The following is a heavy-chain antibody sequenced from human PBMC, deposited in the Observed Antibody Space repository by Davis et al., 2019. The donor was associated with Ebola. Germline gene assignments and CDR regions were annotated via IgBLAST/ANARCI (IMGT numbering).Heavy chain of an antibody. CDR3: AGGGDIVVVVAATDYYGMDV. V-gene: IGHV3-33*01. D-gene: IGHD2-15*01. Sequence: PGGSLRLSCAASGFTFSTYGMHWVRQAPGKGLEWVAVIWYDGSNKYYADSVKGRFTISRDNSKNTRYLQMNSLGAEDTGVYYCAGGGDIVVVVAATDYYGMDVWGKGTTVTVSS. CDR1: GFTFSTYG. CDR2: IWYDGSNK. J-gene: IGHJ6*04.